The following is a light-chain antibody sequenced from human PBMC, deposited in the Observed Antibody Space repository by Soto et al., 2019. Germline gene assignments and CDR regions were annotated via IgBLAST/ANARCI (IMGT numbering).Light chain of an antibody. Sequence: QSVLTQPPSASGTPGQRVAISCSGSSSNIGGNSVNWYQQLPGTAPQLLIQGNDQRPSGVPDRFSGSKSGTSASLAISGLQSEDEAEYYCAVWDDRLNGYVFGTGTKVTVL. CDR3: AVWDDRLNGYV. V-gene: IGLV1-44*01. J-gene: IGLJ1*01. CDR2: GND. CDR1: SSNIGGNS.